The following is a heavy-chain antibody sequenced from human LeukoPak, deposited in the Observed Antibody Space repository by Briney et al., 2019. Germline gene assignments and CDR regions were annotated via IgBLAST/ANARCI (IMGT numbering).Heavy chain of an antibody. V-gene: IGHV1-46*01. CDR3: ARRDEDGSDFDY. CDR2: INPSGGGT. CDR1: GYTFTSYY. J-gene: IGHJ4*02. Sequence: ASVKVSCKASGYTFTSYYMHWVRQAPGQGLEWMGVINPSGGGTTYAQKFQGRVTMTRDLSTSTVYMELSSLRSEDTAVYYCARRDEDGSDFDYWGQGTLVTVSS. D-gene: IGHD2-15*01.